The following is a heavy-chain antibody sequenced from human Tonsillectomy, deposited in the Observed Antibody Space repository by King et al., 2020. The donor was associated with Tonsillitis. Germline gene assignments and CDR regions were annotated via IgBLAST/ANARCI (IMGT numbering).Heavy chain of an antibody. V-gene: IGHV3-33*05. CDR3: ARDGGFGEEDY. Sequence: QLVQSGGGVVQPGRSLRLSCAASGFTFSKYDMHWVRQTPGKGLEWVTIISYDGSNKYYADTLKGRFTISKDNSKNTLYLQMNSLRAEDTAVYYGARDGGFGEEDYWGQGTLVTVSS. D-gene: IGHD3-10*01. CDR2: ISYDGSNK. J-gene: IGHJ4*02. CDR1: GFTFSKYD.